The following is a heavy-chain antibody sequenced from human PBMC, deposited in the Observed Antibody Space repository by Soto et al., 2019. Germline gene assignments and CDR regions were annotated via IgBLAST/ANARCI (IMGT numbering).Heavy chain of an antibody. CDR2: ISYDGSYT. J-gene: IGHJ6*02. Sequence: GGSLRLSCGVSGFTFRTYAMHWVRQAPGKGLEWVAVISYDGSYTYYADSVRGRVTISRDNSKNTQVLQMTSLRGEDTAVYFCAKGMTEGDIWSLYQHYIGMDDWGQGTTVTVSS. D-gene: IGHD3-3*01. V-gene: IGHV3-30*04. CDR1: GFTFRTYA. CDR3: AKGMTEGDIWSLYQHYIGMDD.